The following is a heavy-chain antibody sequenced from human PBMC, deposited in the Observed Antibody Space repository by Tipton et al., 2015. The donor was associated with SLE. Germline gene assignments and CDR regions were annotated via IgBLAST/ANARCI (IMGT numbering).Heavy chain of an antibody. D-gene: IGHD1-1*01. CDR2: IYHSGST. CDR3: ARAPGLERSFYYYYYMDV. CDR1: GGSISSGAYS. J-gene: IGHJ6*03. Sequence: TLSLTCAVSGGSISSGAYSWSWIRQPPGKGLEWIGYIYHSGSTYSNPSLKSRVTISVDTSKNQFSLKLSSVTAADTAVYYCARAPGLERSFYYYYYMDVWDKGTTVTVSS. V-gene: IGHV4-30-2*01.